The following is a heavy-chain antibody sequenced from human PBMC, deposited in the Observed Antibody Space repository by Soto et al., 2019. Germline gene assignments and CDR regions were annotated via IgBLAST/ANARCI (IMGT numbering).Heavy chain of an antibody. J-gene: IGHJ5*02. CDR2: MNTNSNTT. CDR3: AREVVETSSLWLDP. CDR1: GYTFTNND. V-gene: IGHV1-8*01. D-gene: IGHD6-6*01. Sequence: ASVKVSCRASGYTFTNNDINWLRQAPGQGLEWIGWMNTNSNTTDSAEVFEGRVSWTWEPSISTAYMQLNSLKIDDTAVYYCAREVVETSSLWLDPWGQGTLVTVSS.